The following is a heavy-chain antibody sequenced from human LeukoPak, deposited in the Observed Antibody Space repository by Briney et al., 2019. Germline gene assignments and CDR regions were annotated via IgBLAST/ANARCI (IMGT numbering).Heavy chain of an antibody. V-gene: IGHV1-2*02. J-gene: IGHJ4*02. Sequence: ASVKVSRKASGYTFTGYYMHWVRQAPGQGLEWMGWINPNSGGTNYAQKFQGRVTMTRGTSISTAYMELSRLRSDDTAVYYCARAAVPAAHPYFDYWGQGTLVTVSS. CDR3: ARAAVPAAHPYFDY. D-gene: IGHD2-2*01. CDR1: GYTFTGYY. CDR2: INPNSGGT.